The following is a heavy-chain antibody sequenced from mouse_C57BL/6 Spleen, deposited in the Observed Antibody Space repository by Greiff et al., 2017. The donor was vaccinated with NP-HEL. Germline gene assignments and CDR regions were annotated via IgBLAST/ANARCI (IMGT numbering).Heavy chain of an antibody. CDR3: ARGDYYSNYVPFDY. V-gene: IGHV1-81*01. Sequence: VQLQQSGAELARPGASVKLSCKASGYTFTSYGISWVKQRTGQGLEWVGEIYPRSGNTYYNEKVKGKATLTADKSSSTAYMELRSLTSEDSAVYFCARGDYYSNYVPFDYWGQGTTLTVSS. CDR2: IYPRSGNT. J-gene: IGHJ2*01. D-gene: IGHD2-5*01. CDR1: GYTFTSYG.